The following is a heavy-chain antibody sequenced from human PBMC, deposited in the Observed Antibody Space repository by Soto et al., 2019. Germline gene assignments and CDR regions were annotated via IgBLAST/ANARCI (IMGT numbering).Heavy chain of an antibody. V-gene: IGHV4-59*01. D-gene: IGHD3-10*01. CDR1: GGSISSYY. Sequence: SETLSLTCTVSGGSISSYYWSWIRQPPGKGLEWIGYIYYSGSTNYNPSLKSRVTISVDTSKNQFSLKLSSVTAADTAVYYCARDHSMTSYGSGSYFWFDPWGQGTLVTVSS. CDR3: ARDHSMTSYGSGSYFWFDP. J-gene: IGHJ5*02. CDR2: IYYSGST.